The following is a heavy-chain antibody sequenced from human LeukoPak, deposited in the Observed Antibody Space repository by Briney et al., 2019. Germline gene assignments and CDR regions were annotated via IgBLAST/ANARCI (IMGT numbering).Heavy chain of an antibody. CDR1: GFTFSYYT. CDR3: ARRDGYNSYYYGMDV. CDR2: ISSSGYI. Sequence: GGSLRLSCAASGFTFSYYTMNWVRHAPGKGLEWVSSISSSGYIYYADSVKGRFTISRDNAKNSLYLQMNSLRAEDTAVYYCARRDGYNSYYYGMDVWGQGSTVTVPS. D-gene: IGHD5-24*01. J-gene: IGHJ6*02. V-gene: IGHV3-21*01.